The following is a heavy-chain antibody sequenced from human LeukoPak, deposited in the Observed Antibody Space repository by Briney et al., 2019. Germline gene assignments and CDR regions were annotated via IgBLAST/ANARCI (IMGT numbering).Heavy chain of an antibody. CDR2: ISWNSGSI. CDR1: GFTFDDYA. D-gene: IGHD2-21*02. Sequence: PGGSLRLSCAASGFTFDDYAMHWVRQAPGKGLEWVSGISWNSGSIGYADSVKGRFTISRDNAKNSLYPQMNSLRAEDTAVYYCAKDRVVVTATLDYWGQGTLVTVSS. CDR3: AKDRVVVTATLDY. J-gene: IGHJ4*02. V-gene: IGHV3-9*01.